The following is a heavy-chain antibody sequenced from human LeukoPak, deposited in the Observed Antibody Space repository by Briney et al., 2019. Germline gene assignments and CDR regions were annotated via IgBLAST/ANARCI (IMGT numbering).Heavy chain of an antibody. J-gene: IGHJ4*02. CDR2: IYYSGST. D-gene: IGHD6-6*01. CDR3: ARSEGSSDHFDY. Sequence: SETLSLTCTVSGGSISSYYWSWIRQPPGKGLEWIGYIYYSGSTNYNPSLKSRVTISVDTSKNQFSLKLSSVTAADTAVYYCARSEGSSDHFDYWGQGTLVTVSS. CDR1: GGSISSYY. V-gene: IGHV4-59*01.